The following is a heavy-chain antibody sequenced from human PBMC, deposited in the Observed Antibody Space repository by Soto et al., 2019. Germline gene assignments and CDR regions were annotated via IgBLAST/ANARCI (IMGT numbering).Heavy chain of an antibody. CDR1: GGTFSSYA. V-gene: IGHV1-69*13. D-gene: IGHD3-22*01. Sequence: SVKVSCKASGGTFSSYAISWVRQAPGQGLEWMGGIIPIFGTANYAQKFQGGVTITADESTSTAYMELSSLRSEDTAVYYCARDREGSYYYDSSGYYLHYWGQGTLVTVSS. CDR2: IIPIFGTA. J-gene: IGHJ4*02. CDR3: ARDREGSYYYDSSGYYLHY.